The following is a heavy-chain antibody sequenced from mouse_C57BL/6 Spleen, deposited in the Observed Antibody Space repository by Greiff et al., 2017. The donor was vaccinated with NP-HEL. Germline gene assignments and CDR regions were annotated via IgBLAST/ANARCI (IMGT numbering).Heavy chain of an antibody. CDR2: IYPGSGNT. CDR3: ARGDGYYLDY. CDR1: GYTFTDYY. D-gene: IGHD2-3*01. J-gene: IGHJ2*01. Sequence: QVQLKQSGAELVRPGASVKLSCKASGYTFTDYYINWVKQRPGQGLEWIARIYPGSGNTYYNEKFKGKATLTAEKSSSTAYMQLSSLTSEDSAVYFCARGDGYYLDYWGQGTTLTVSS. V-gene: IGHV1-76*01.